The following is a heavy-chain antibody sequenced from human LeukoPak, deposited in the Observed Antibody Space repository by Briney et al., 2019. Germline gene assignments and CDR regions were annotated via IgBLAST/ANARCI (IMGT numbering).Heavy chain of an antibody. D-gene: IGHD6-13*01. CDR2: ISNTGST. Sequence: SETLSLTCTVSGASIRSYYWSWVRQPPGKGLEWIGYISNTGSTNYNPSLKSRVAISVDTSKNQFSLKLSSVTAADTAVYYCARGFSSSWYPGPLNWFDPWGQGTLVTVSS. V-gene: IGHV4-59*12. CDR1: GASIRSYY. J-gene: IGHJ5*02. CDR3: ARGFSSSWYPGPLNWFDP.